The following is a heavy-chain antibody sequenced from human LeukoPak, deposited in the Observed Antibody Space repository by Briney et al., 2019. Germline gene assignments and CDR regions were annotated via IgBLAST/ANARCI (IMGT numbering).Heavy chain of an antibody. CDR2: IFYSGST. CDR1: GGSISSYY. D-gene: IGHD6-13*01. J-gene: IGHJ4*02. Sequence: SETLSLTCTVSGGSISSYYWSWIRQPPGKGLEWIGNIFYSGSTNYNPSLKSRVTISIDTSKNQFSLKLSSVTTADTAVYYCARAGSSSWYFDYWGQGTLVTVSS. V-gene: IGHV4-59*01. CDR3: ARAGSSSWYFDY.